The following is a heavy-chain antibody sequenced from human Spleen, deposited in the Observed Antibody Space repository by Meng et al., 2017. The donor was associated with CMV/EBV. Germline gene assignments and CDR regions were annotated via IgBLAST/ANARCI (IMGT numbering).Heavy chain of an antibody. CDR3: ARERVEVIGIRGFYYDAMDV. Sequence: ASVKVSCKASGYTFTGYYMHWVRQAPGQGLEWMGWINPNSGGTNYAQKFQGRVTMTRDTSISTAYMEVTRLRSDDTAVYYCARERVEVIGIRGFYYDAMDVWGQGTTVTVSS. V-gene: IGHV1-2*02. CDR2: INPNSGGT. CDR1: GYTFTGYY. D-gene: IGHD2-21*01. J-gene: IGHJ6*02.